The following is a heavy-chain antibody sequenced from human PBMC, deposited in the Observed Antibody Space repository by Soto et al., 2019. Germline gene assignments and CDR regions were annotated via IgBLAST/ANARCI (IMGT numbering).Heavy chain of an antibody. D-gene: IGHD6-13*01. V-gene: IGHV5-51*01. CDR1: YW. CDR3: ARHISEWQQLGGRFDP. Sequence: YWSCIRQPPGKGLEWMGIIYPGDSDTRYSPSFQGQVTISADKSISTAYLQWSSLKASDTAMYYCARHISEWQQLGGRFDPWGQGTLVTVSS. J-gene: IGHJ5*02. CDR2: IYPGDSDT.